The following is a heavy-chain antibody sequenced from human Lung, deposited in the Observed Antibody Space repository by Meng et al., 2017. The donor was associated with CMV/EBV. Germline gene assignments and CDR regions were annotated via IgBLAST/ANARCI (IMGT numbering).Heavy chain of an antibody. CDR1: GFTFSSYA. D-gene: IGHD2-2*01. J-gene: IGHJ3*02. V-gene: IGHV3-30-3*01. CDR2: ISYDGGNK. CDR3: AREGVVPAAMRSAFDI. Sequence: GESLKISCAASGFTFSSYAMHWVRQAPGKGLEWVAVISYDGGNKYYADSVKGRFTISRDNSKNTLYLQMNSLRAEDTAVYYCAREGVVPAAMRSAFDIWGQGXMVTASS.